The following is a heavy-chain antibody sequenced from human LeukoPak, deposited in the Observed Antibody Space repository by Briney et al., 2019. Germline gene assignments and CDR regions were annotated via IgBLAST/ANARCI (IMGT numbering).Heavy chain of an antibody. CDR2: INSAGTSR. CDR3: ARTDDYMTPDH. CDR1: EITLTNYW. V-gene: IGHV3-74*01. D-gene: IGHD5-24*01. Sequence: GGSLRLSCAASEITLTNYWMHWVRQSPGKGLLWISRINSAGTSRSYADSVRGRFTISRDNAMNTLYLQMNSLSVDDTATYYCARTDDYMTPDHWGQGILVTVSS. J-gene: IGHJ4*02.